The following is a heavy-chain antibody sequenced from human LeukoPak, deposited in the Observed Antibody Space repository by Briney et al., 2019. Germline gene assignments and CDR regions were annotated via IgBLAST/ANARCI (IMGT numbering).Heavy chain of an antibody. V-gene: IGHV3-43*02. J-gene: IGHJ4*02. Sequence: PGGSLRLSCVASGLNFDDSAMHWVRQAPGKGLEWVSLIGADGGSTFSADSVKGRFSISRDNSKNSLYPQMNSLRSEDTAMYYCAKESGKFDYWGQGTLVAVSS. CDR2: IGADGGST. CDR1: GLNFDDSA. CDR3: AKESGKFDY.